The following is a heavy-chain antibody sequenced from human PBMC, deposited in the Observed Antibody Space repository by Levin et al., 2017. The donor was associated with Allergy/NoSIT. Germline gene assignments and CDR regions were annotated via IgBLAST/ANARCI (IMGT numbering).Heavy chain of an antibody. Sequence: SETLSLTCTVSGSTTSLFYWNWIRQTPGKGLEWIGYINHSGSTKYNPSLKSRVTISLAKSKNQFSLLLTSVTAADTAVYYCARDTGGWYFDRWGQGTLVTVSS. CDR2: INHSGST. CDR3: ARDTGGWYFDR. V-gene: IGHV4-59*01. CDR1: GSTTSLFY. D-gene: IGHD3-16*01. J-gene: IGHJ5*02.